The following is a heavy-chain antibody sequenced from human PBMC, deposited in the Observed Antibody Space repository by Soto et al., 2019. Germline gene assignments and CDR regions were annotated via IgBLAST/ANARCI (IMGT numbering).Heavy chain of an antibody. CDR3: ASEVSSTDGMDV. V-gene: IGHV4-39*01. CDR1: GDSSVSSSSYY. CDR2: IYYTGNT. J-gene: IGHJ6*02. Sequence: SETLSLPCTLSGDSSVSSSSYYWGWIRQPPGKGLEWIGSIYYTGNTFYSPSFRSRLTISVETSKSQFSLKLRSVTAADTATYYCASEVSSTDGMDVWGQGTTVTVSS. D-gene: IGHD2-15*01.